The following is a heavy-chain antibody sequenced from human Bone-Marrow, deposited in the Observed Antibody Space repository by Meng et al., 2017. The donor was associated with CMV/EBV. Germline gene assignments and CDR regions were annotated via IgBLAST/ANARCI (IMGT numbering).Heavy chain of an antibody. V-gene: IGHV4-38-2*02. D-gene: IGHD1-26*01. CDR3: ARVGAHYYYYGMDV. J-gene: IGHJ6*02. CDR1: GYSISSGYY. Sequence: SETLSLTCTVSGYSISSGYYWGWIRQPPGKGLEWIGSIYHSGSTYYNPSLKSRVTISVDTSKNQFSLKLSSVTAADTAVYYCARVGAHYYYYGMDVWGQGTTVTVSS. CDR2: IYHSGST.